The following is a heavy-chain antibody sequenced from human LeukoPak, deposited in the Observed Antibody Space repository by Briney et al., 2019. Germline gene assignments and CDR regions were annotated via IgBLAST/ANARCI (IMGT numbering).Heavy chain of an antibody. CDR2: IYYSGST. CDR1: GGSISSGDYY. CDR3: ARSLMNCSGGSCYPIDAFDI. D-gene: IGHD2-15*01. V-gene: IGHV4-30-4*08. Sequence: SETLSLTCTVSGGSISSGDYYWSWIRQPPGKGLEWIGYIYYSGSTYYNPSLMSRVTISVDTSKNQFSLKLSSVTAADTAVYYCARSLMNCSGGSCYPIDAFDIWGQGTMVTVSS. J-gene: IGHJ3*02.